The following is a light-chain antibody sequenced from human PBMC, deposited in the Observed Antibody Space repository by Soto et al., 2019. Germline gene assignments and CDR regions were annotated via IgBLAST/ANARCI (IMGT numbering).Light chain of an antibody. J-gene: IGKJ5*01. Sequence: QITHSPSSLSASVGERVTIACWASQSISNYLNWYQQRPGKAPKLLIYAASSLQSGVPSRFSGSGSGTDFTLTISSLQPEDFVTYYCQQTYSTPITFGQGTRLEIK. CDR1: QSISNY. CDR2: AAS. CDR3: QQTYSTPIT. V-gene: IGKV1-39*01.